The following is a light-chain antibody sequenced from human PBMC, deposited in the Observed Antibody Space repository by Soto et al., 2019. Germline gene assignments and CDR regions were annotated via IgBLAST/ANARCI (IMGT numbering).Light chain of an antibody. CDR2: DAS. V-gene: IGKV3-11*01. CDR3: QQRSNWPPT. CDR1: QSVSSY. J-gene: IGKJ1*01. Sequence: EIVLTQSPATLSLSPGERATLSCRASQSVSSYLAWYQQKPGQAPRLLIYDASTRATGIPARFSGSGSGTEFTLTITSLEPEDFAVYYCQQRSNWPPTFGQGTKVDIK.